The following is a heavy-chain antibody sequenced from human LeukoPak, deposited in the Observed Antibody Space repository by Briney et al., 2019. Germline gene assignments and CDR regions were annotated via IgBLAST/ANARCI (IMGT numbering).Heavy chain of an antibody. Sequence: ASVKVSCKTSRYSFTSDGLSWVRQAPGQRREWMGWISAYDGNTNYAQKVQGRVTMTTDSSTSTAYMELRSLRSDDTAVYYCAKMGASSGYSPIDYWGQGTLVTVSA. CDR1: RYSFTSDG. D-gene: IGHD3-22*01. CDR2: ISAYDGNT. V-gene: IGHV1-18*01. J-gene: IGHJ4*02. CDR3: AKMGASSGYSPIDY.